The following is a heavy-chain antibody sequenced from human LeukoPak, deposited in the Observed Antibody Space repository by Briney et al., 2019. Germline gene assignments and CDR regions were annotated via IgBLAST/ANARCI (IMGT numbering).Heavy chain of an antibody. D-gene: IGHD6-13*01. V-gene: IGHV3-30*02. CDR2: IRYDGSNK. CDR3: ARRPLGSSIDY. CDR1: GFTFSSYG. Sequence: GGSLRLSCAASGFTFSSYGMHWVRQAPGKGLEWVAFIRYDGSNKYYRDSAKGRFTISRDNSQNTVYMQMNSLRAEDTAVYYCARRPLGSSIDYWGQGTLVTVSS. J-gene: IGHJ4*02.